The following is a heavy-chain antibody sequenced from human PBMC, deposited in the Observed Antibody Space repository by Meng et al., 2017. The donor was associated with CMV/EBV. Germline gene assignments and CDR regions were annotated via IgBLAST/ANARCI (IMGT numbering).Heavy chain of an antibody. J-gene: IGHJ4*02. CDR2: IKQDGSEK. CDR3: ARGAWFGELLFDY. D-gene: IGHD3-10*01. CDR1: GYTFTSYG. V-gene: IGHV3-7*01. Sequence: SCKASGYTFTSYGISWVRQAPGKGLEWVANIKQDGSEKYYVDSVKGRFTISRDNAKNSLYLQMNSLRAEDTAVYYCARGAWFGELLFDYWGQGTLVTVSS.